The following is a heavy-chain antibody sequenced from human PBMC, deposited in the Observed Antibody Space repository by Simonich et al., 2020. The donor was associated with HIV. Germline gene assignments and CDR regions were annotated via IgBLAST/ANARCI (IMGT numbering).Heavy chain of an antibody. D-gene: IGHD2-2*01. Sequence: QVQLQQWGAGLLKPSETLSLHGAVYGGSFSGYYWSWFRQPPGKGLEWIGEINHSGSTNYNPSLKSRVTISVDPSKNQFSLKLSSVTAADTAVYYCARGFYQRLYYFDYWGQGTLVTVSS. CDR2: INHSGST. J-gene: IGHJ4*02. V-gene: IGHV4-34*01. CDR3: ARGFYQRLYYFDY. CDR1: GGSFSGYY.